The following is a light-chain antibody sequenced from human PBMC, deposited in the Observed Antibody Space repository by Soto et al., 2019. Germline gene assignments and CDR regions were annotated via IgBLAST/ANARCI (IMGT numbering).Light chain of an antibody. Sequence: EIVLTESPGTLSLSPGEGAILSCRASQIVSSNSLAWYQQKPGQAPSLLIYGASSRATGIPDRFSGSASGTGTDFTLTISRLEPEDLAVYYCQQYISSPWTFGQGTKVDIK. CDR1: QIVSSNS. CDR3: QQYISSPWT. J-gene: IGKJ1*01. V-gene: IGKV3-20*01. CDR2: GAS.